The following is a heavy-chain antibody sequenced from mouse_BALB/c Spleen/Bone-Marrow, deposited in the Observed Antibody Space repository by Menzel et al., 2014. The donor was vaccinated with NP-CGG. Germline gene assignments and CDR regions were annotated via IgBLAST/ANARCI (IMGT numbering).Heavy chain of an antibody. D-gene: IGHD2-2*01. V-gene: IGHV4-1*02. CDR3: ARHPSLWLRRGFAY. Sequence: EVQLVESGGGLVQPGGSLKLSCEASGFDFSRYWMTWVRQAPGKGLEWIGEITPDSSTINYTPSLKDKFIISRDNAKNTLYLQMGKVRSEDTALYYCARHPSLWLRRGFAYWGQGTLVTVSA. J-gene: IGHJ3*01. CDR1: GFDFSRYW. CDR2: ITPDSSTI.